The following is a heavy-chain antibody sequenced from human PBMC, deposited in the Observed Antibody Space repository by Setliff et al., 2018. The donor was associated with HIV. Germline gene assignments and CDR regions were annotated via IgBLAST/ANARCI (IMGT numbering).Heavy chain of an antibody. Sequence: SETLSLTCAVSDYSVLNDNYWGWIRQSPGKGLEWIDSVHHDGSTYYNPSLESRVTTTIDTSKNQLSLTLTSVTAADTAIYYCAKRASYSFQIWGRGTMVTVSS. CDR3: AKRASYSFQI. V-gene: IGHV4-38-2*01. CDR1: DYSVLNDNY. CDR2: VHHDGST. D-gene: IGHD2-21*01. J-gene: IGHJ3*02.